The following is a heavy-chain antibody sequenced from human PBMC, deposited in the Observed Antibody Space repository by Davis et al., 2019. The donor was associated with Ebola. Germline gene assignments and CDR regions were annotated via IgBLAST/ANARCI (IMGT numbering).Heavy chain of an antibody. V-gene: IGHV1-18*04. J-gene: IGHJ5*01. D-gene: IGHD3-9*01. Sequence: ASVKVSCKASGYTFTNYGITWVRQAPGQGLEWMGWINPHNGNTNYAQNVQGRVTMTTDTSTSTAYMEVGSLRSDDTAFYHCARVNAMTGYSRFDSWGQGTLVTVSS. CDR1: GYTFTNYG. CDR3: ARVNAMTGYSRFDS. CDR2: INPHNGNT.